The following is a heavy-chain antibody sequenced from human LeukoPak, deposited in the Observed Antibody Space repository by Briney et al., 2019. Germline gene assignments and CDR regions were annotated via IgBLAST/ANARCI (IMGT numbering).Heavy chain of an antibody. CDR3: ARVGLLWFGEFDY. J-gene: IGHJ4*02. Sequence: GGSLRLSCAAPGFTFSSYEMNWVRQAPGKGLEWVSYISSSGSTIYYADSVKGRFTISRDNAKNSLYLQMNSLRAEDTAVYYCARVGLLWFGEFDYWGQGTLVTVSS. CDR1: GFTFSSYE. D-gene: IGHD3-10*01. V-gene: IGHV3-48*03. CDR2: ISSSGSTI.